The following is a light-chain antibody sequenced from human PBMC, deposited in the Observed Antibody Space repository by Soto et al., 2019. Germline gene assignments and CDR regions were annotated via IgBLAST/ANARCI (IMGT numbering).Light chain of an antibody. Sequence: EIVLTQSPATVSLSPGERATLSCRASQSISTSLAWYQQKPGQAPRLLIYDASNRATGIPARFSGSGSGTDITLTISSLEPEDFAVYYCQHRSDWPITFGQGTRLEIK. CDR2: DAS. CDR1: QSISTS. CDR3: QHRSDWPIT. V-gene: IGKV3-11*01. J-gene: IGKJ5*01.